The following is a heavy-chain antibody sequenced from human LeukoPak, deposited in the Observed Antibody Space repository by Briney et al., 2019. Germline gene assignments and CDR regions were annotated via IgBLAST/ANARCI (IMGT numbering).Heavy chain of an antibody. Sequence: GGSLRLSCAASGFTFSIYGMHWVREAPGKGLEWVSFIRYDGSNKYYADSVKGRFTISRDNSKNTLYLQMNSLRAEDTAVYYCAKDRYCSSTSCYHPYYMDVWGKGTTVTVSS. CDR2: IRYDGSNK. J-gene: IGHJ6*03. V-gene: IGHV3-30*02. D-gene: IGHD2-2*01. CDR1: GFTFSIYG. CDR3: AKDRYCSSTSCYHPYYMDV.